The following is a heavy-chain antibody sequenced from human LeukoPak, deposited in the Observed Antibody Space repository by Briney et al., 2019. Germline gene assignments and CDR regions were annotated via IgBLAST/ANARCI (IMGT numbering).Heavy chain of an antibody. D-gene: IGHD3-10*01. J-gene: IGHJ4*02. Sequence: ASVKVSCKASGYTFTGYYMHWVRQAPGQGLEWMGWINPNSGGTNYAQKFQGRVTMTRDTSISTAYMELSRLRSDDTAVYYCARAYRITMVRGASDYWGQGTLVTVSS. CDR2: INPNSGGT. CDR1: GYTFTGYY. CDR3: ARAYRITMVRGASDY. V-gene: IGHV1-2*02.